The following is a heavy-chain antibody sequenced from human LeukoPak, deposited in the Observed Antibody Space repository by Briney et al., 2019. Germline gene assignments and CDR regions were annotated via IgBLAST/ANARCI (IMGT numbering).Heavy chain of an antibody. CDR2: INPNSGGT. Sequence: GASVKVSCKASGYTFTSYYMHWVRQAPGQGLEWMGWINPNSGGTNYAQKFQGRVTMTRDTSISTAYMELSRLRSDDTAVYYCARVEVVAATPYDPWGQGTLVTVSS. V-gene: IGHV1-2*02. CDR3: ARVEVVAATPYDP. CDR1: GYTFTSYY. J-gene: IGHJ5*02. D-gene: IGHD2-15*01.